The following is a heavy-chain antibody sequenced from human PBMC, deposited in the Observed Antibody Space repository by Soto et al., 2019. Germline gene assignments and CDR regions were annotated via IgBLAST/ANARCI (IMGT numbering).Heavy chain of an antibody. J-gene: IGHJ6*02. Sequence: GRSLRLSCAASGFTFSNPWMNWVRQAPGKGLEWVGRIKSKTDGGTTDYAAPVKGRFTISRDDSKNTLYLQMNSLKTEDTAVYYCTWGSGHDYSVYYYYGMDVWGQGTTVTVSS. D-gene: IGHD5-12*01. CDR1: GFTFSNPW. V-gene: IGHV3-15*07. CDR3: TWGSGHDYSVYYYYGMDV. CDR2: IKSKTDGGTT.